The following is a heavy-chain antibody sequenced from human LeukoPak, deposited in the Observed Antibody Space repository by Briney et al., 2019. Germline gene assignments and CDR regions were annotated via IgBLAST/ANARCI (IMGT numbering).Heavy chain of an antibody. J-gene: IGHJ4*02. CDR2: IYSDGTNT. D-gene: IGHD3-16*01. V-gene: IGHV3-74*01. CDR3: ARVVRYYDHYYFDA. Sequence: PGGSLRLSCAASGFSFSDYWMHWVRQAPGKGLVWVSRIYSDGTNTAYADSGKGRFTTSRDNDENTLYLQMNSLRAEDTAVYYYARVVRYYDHYYFDAWGQGTPVTVSS. CDR1: GFSFSDYW.